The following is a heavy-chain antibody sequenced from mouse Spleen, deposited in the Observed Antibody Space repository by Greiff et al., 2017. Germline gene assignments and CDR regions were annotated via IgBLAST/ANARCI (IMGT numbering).Heavy chain of an antibody. Sequence: EVQRVESGGGLVKPGGSLKLSCAASGFTFSSYAMSWVRQTPEKRLEWVATISSGGSYTYYPDSVKGRFTISRDNAKNTLYLQMSSLRSEDTAMYYCARHVLGNYYGSSYAMDYWGQGTSVTVSS. CDR3: ARHVLGNYYGSSYAMDY. D-gene: IGHD1-1*01. CDR2: ISSGGSYT. V-gene: IGHV5-9-3*01. J-gene: IGHJ4*01. CDR1: GFTFSSYA.